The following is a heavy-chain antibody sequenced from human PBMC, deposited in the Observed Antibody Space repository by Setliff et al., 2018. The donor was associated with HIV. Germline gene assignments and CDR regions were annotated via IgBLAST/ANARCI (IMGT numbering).Heavy chain of an antibody. Sequence: GESLKISCKASGYRFTSYWIAWVRQMPGKGLEWMGIIYPGDSDTRYSPSFQGQVTISVDKSLDSAYLQISSLKAEDTAMYYCARDDNYVTGETRDFDYWGQGTLVTVSS. J-gene: IGHJ4*02. V-gene: IGHV5-51*01. CDR1: GYRFTSYW. CDR3: ARDDNYVTGETRDFDY. D-gene: IGHD2-8*02. CDR2: IYPGDSDT.